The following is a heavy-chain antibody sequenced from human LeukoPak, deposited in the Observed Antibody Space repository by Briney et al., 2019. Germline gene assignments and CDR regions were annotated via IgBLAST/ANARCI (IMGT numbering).Heavy chain of an antibody. V-gene: IGHV1-18*01. D-gene: IGHD2-2*01. Sequence: ASVKVSCKASGYTFTSYVISWVRQAPGQGLEWMGWISAYNGNTNYAQKLQGRVTMTTDTSTSTAYMELRGLRSDDTAVYYCARVLVYCSSTSCYLEDYWGQGTLVTVSS. CDR2: ISAYNGNT. CDR3: ARVLVYCSSTSCYLEDY. CDR1: GYTFTSYV. J-gene: IGHJ4*02.